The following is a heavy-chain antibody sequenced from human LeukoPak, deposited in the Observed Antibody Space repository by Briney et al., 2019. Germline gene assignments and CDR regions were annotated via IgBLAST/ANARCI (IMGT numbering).Heavy chain of an antibody. CDR1: GFTFSDYY. CDR3: ASDVGYSSGRLDY. J-gene: IGHJ4*02. Sequence: PGGSLRLSCAASGFTFSDYYMNWIRQAPGKGLEWGSDISKGGGTIYYADSVKGRFTTSRDNSKNSLYLQMNSLRAEDTAVYYCASDVGYSSGRLDYWGLGTLVAVSS. D-gene: IGHD6-19*01. CDR2: ISKGGGTI. V-gene: IGHV3-11*01.